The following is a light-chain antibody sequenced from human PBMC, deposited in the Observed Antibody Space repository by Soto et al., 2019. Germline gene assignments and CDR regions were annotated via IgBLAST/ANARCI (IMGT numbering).Light chain of an antibody. CDR2: EVS. CDR3: QSYDSTLNGWI. Sequence: QSALTQPASVSGSPGQSITISCTGTSSDVGGYKYVSWYQQHPDKAPKLIIFEVSNRPSGISSRFSGSKSGNTASLTISGLQAEDEADYYCQSYDSTLNGWIFGGGTKLTVL. V-gene: IGLV2-14*01. J-gene: IGLJ3*02. CDR1: SSDVGGYKY.